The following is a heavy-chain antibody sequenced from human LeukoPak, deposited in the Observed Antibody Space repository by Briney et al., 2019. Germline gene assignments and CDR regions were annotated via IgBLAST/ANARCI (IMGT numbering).Heavy chain of an antibody. J-gene: IGHJ5*02. D-gene: IGHD6-6*01. CDR2: MNPNNNNV. CDR3: ARGAFLPQYRRDFDP. Sequence: ASVKVSCKASGYTFTSYDINWVRQATGQGLEWMGWMNPNNNNVGYAQKFQGRVTMTRDTSISTANMELGSLTSEDTAAYYCARGAFLPQYRRDFDPWGQGTLVTVSS. V-gene: IGHV1-8*01. CDR1: GYTFTSYD.